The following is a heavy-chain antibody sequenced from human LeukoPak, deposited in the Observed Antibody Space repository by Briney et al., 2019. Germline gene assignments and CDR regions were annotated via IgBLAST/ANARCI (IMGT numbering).Heavy chain of an antibody. V-gene: IGHV3-9*01. CDR2: INWNTGVI. CDR3: VMESRIAVAAIDY. Sequence: PGGSLRLSCAASGITFDEYAMNWVRQAPGKGLEWVSNINWNTGVIVYADSVKGRFTVSRDNAKTSLFLQMNSLRAEDTALYYCVMESRIAVAAIDYWGQGTLVTVSS. J-gene: IGHJ4*02. CDR1: GITFDEYA. D-gene: IGHD6-19*01.